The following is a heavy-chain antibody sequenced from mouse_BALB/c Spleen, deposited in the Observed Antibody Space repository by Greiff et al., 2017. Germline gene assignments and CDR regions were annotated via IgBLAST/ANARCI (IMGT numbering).Heavy chain of an antibody. D-gene: IGHD2-2*01. CDR3: ASSTMVTTNYAMDY. CDR2: IDPANGNT. Sequence: VQLQQPGAELVKPGASVKLSCTASGFTFKDSYMHWVKQRPGQGLEWIGRIDPANGNTKYDPKFQGKATMTADTSSNTAYLQLSSLTSEDTAVYDCASSTMVTTNYAMDYWGQGTSVTVSS. V-gene: IGHV14-3*02. J-gene: IGHJ4*01. CDR1: GFTFKDSY.